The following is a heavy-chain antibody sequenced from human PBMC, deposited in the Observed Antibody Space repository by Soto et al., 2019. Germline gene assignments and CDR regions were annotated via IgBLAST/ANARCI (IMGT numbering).Heavy chain of an antibody. D-gene: IGHD5-18*01. Sequence: ASVKVSCKASGYTFTSYGISWVRQAPGQGLEWMGWISAYNGNTNYAQKLQGRVTMTTDTSTSTDYMELRSLRSDDTAVYYCARDCTPRVDTAMVHPPSDAFDIWGQGTMVTVSS. CDR1: GYTFTSYG. V-gene: IGHV1-18*01. CDR3: ARDCTPRVDTAMVHPPSDAFDI. J-gene: IGHJ3*02. CDR2: ISAYNGNT.